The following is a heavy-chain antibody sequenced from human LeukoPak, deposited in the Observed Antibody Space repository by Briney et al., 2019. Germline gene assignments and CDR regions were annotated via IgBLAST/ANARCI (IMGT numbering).Heavy chain of an antibody. D-gene: IGHD2-15*01. V-gene: IGHV1-2*02. Sequence: ASVKVSCKASGYTFTGFYMYWVRQAPGQGLEWMGWIYPNSGDTNYAQKFQGRVTMTRDTSINTAYMELSGLRYDDTAVYYCARDGQRMMVEFDLWGQGTLVTVSS. CDR1: GYTFTGFY. CDR3: ARDGQRMMVEFDL. CDR2: IYPNSGDT. J-gene: IGHJ4*02.